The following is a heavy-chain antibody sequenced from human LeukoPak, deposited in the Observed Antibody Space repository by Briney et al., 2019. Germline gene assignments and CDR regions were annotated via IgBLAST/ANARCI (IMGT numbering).Heavy chain of an antibody. D-gene: IGHD3-10*01. Sequence: PGGSLRLSCAASGFTFSSYGMHWVRQAPGKGLEWVAFIRYDGSNKYYADSVKGRFTISRDNAKNSLYLQMNSLRAEDTAVYYCARDSRMVRGVIGSLRIGPYYYYYYMDVWGKGTTVTISS. CDR3: ARDSRMVRGVIGSLRIGPYYYYYYMDV. J-gene: IGHJ6*03. CDR2: IRYDGSNK. CDR1: GFTFSSYG. V-gene: IGHV3-30*02.